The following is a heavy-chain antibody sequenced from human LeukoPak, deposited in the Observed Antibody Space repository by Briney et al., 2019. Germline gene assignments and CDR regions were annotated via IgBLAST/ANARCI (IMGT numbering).Heavy chain of an antibody. CDR3: AREDASGGTHLDY. J-gene: IGHJ4*02. CDR1: GASISSFY. Sequence: PSETLSRTCTVSGASISSFYWSWIRQPPGKGLESIGYVYHSGRTNYNPSLKSRVTISADTSKNQFSLSLIPVTAADTAIYYCAREDASGGTHLDYWGQGTLVTVSS. D-gene: IGHD4-23*01. V-gene: IGHV4-59*01. CDR2: VYHSGRT.